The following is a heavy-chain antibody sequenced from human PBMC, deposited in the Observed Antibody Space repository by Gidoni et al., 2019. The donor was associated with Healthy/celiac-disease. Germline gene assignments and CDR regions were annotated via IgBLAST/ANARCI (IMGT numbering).Heavy chain of an antibody. CDR2: IIPIFGTA. CDR3: ARVGDYGLTDYYYGMDV. J-gene: IGHJ6*02. D-gene: IGHD4-17*01. V-gene: IGHV1-69*01. Sequence: QVQLVQSGAEVKKPGSSVKVSCKASGGTFSSSAISWVRQAPGQGLEWMGGIIPIFGTANYAQKFQGRVTITADESTSTAYMELSSLRSEDTAVYYCARVGDYGLTDYYYGMDVWGQGTTVTVSS. CDR1: GGTFSSSA.